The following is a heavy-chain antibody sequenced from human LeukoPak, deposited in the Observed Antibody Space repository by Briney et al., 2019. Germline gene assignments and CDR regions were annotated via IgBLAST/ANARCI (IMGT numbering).Heavy chain of an antibody. D-gene: IGHD2-2*02. CDR3: ARGLYTYNARYFDN. Sequence: SETLSLTCAVYGGSFSGYYWSWIRQPPGKGLEWIGEINHYGSINYNPSLKSRVTISVDTSKNQFSLRLSSVTAADTAVYYCARGLYTYNARYFDNWGQGTPVTVSS. J-gene: IGHJ4*02. CDR2: INHYGSI. CDR1: GGSFSGYY. V-gene: IGHV4-34*01.